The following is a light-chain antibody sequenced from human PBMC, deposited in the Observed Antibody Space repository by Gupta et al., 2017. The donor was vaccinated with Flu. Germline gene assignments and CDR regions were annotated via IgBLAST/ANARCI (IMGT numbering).Light chain of an antibody. CDR1: SSRIGNNY. CDR3: GAADSTSDVFV. CDR2: DNN. Sequence: AIISASGSSSRIGNNYVCWYQQHPRTAPKLLMYDNNKRHSGIPDRFSASWSGTSATIGTTGLQTGEEADYYCGAADSTSDVFVFGGGTKVTVL. J-gene: IGLJ3*02. V-gene: IGLV1-51*01.